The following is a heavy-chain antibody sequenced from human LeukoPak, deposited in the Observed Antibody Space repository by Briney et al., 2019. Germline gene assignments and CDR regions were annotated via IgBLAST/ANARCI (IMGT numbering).Heavy chain of an antibody. Sequence: GGSLRLSCAASGFTFSSYWVSWVRQAPGKGLEWVANIKQDGSEKYYVDSVKGRSTISRHNAKNSLYLQMNSLRAEDTAVYYCARVFSFYRIFDYWGQGTLVTVSS. V-gene: IGHV3-7*01. D-gene: IGHD2-15*01. CDR3: ARVFSFYRIFDY. CDR2: IKQDGSEK. J-gene: IGHJ4*02. CDR1: GFTFSSYW.